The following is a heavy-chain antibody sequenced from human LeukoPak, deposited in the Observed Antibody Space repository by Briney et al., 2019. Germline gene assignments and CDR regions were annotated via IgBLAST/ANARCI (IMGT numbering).Heavy chain of an antibody. CDR2: IGGSSGKT. D-gene: IGHD3-10*01. J-gene: IGHJ5*02. V-gene: IGHV3-23*01. CDR3: AKQPYQYVSGSPSWFDP. CDR1: GFIFSNYA. Sequence: GGSLRLSCAASGFIFSNYAMTWVRQAPGKGLEWVSGIGGSSGKTFYADSVKGRFTISRDNSKNTLYLQMNTLRGGDTAVYFCAKQPYQYVSGSPSWFDPWGQGTLVTVSS.